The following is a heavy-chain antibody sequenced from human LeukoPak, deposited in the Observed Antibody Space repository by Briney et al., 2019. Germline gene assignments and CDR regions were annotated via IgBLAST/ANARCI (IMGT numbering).Heavy chain of an antibody. J-gene: IGHJ4*02. CDR2: IYSGGST. CDR3: ARRSSGSPPYYFDY. Sequence: PGGSLRLSCAASGFTVSSNYMSWVRQDPGKRLEWVSVIYSGGSTYYADSVKGRFTISRDNSKNTLDLKVNSLRAEDTAVYYCARRSSGSPPYYFDYWGQGTLVTVSS. D-gene: IGHD1-26*01. CDR1: GFTVSSNY. V-gene: IGHV3-53*01.